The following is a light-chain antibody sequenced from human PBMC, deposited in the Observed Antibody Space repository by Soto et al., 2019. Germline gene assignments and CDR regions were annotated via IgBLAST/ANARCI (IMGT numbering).Light chain of an antibody. J-gene: IGKJ1*01. CDR1: PNINNW. V-gene: IGKV1-5*01. CDR2: DAS. Sequence: DFQMTQSPSTLSASVGDRATITCRASPNINNWVAWYQQKPGKAPKFLIYDASTLQRGVPSRFSGSGFGTEFSLTISSLQPDDFGSYYCQHTRTFGQGTKVEIK. CDR3: QHTRT.